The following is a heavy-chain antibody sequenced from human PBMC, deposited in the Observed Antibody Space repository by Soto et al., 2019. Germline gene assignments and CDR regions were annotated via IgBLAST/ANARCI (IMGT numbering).Heavy chain of an antibody. CDR2: IYYSGST. V-gene: IGHV4-59*01. CDR3: ARGLSYYYDSSGYYPFDY. D-gene: IGHD3-22*01. CDR1: GGSISSYY. J-gene: IGHJ4*02. Sequence: SETRSLTCTVSGGSISSYYWSGIRQPPGKGLEWIGYIYYSGSTNYNPSLKSRVTISVDTSKNQFSLKLSSVTAADTAVYYCARGLSYYYDSSGYYPFDYWGQGTLVTVS.